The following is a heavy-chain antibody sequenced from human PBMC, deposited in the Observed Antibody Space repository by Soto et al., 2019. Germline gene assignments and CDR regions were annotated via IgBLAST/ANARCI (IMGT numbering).Heavy chain of an antibody. CDR2: IYYSGST. Sequence: PSETLSLTCTVSGGSISSYYWSWIRQPPGKGLEWIGYIYYSGSTNYNPSLKSRVTISVDTSKNQFSLKLSSVTAADTAVYYCARWHIAAAPREYYYGMDVWGQGTTVTVSS. D-gene: IGHD6-13*01. CDR1: GGSISSYY. V-gene: IGHV4-59*01. J-gene: IGHJ6*02. CDR3: ARWHIAAAPREYYYGMDV.